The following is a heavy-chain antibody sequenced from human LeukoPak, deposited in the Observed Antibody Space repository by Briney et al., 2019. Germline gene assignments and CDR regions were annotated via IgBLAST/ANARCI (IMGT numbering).Heavy chain of an antibody. D-gene: IGHD2-2*01. V-gene: IGHV1-69*06. Sequence: ASVKVSCKASGGTFSSYAISWVRQVPGQGLEWMGGIIPIFGTANYAQKFQGGVTITADKSTSTAYMELSRLRSDDTAVYYCARGLRGSPAFDYWGQGTLVTVSS. CDR2: IIPIFGTA. CDR3: ARGLRGSPAFDY. J-gene: IGHJ4*02. CDR1: GGTFSSYA.